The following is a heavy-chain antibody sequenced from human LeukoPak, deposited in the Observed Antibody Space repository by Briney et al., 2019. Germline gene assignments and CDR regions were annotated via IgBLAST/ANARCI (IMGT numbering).Heavy chain of an antibody. CDR1: GGSISSYY. V-gene: IGHV3-23*01. D-gene: IGHD2-21*02. J-gene: IGHJ4*02. CDR3: VREDTPATANY. Sequence: PSETLSLTCTVSGGSISSYYWSWIRQPPGKGLEWVSAISGGGDITYYADSVRGRFTISRDNSKDTLFLQMHSLRPGDTAVYYCVREDTPATANYWGQGTLVTISS. CDR2: ISGGGDIT.